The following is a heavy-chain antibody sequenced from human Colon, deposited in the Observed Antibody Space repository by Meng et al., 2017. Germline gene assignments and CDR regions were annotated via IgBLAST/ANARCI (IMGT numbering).Heavy chain of an antibody. J-gene: IGHJ4*02. V-gene: IGHV4-59*08. D-gene: IGHD3-22*01. CDR1: GGSISRYY. CDR3: ASYDSTGRSFVD. Sequence: QVQLQESGPGLVKPSETLSLTCSDSGGSISRYYCTWIRQPPGKGLEWIAYIHYSGSTNYNPSLKSRVTTSLDTSKSQFSLKLSSVSAADTAVYYCASYDSTGRSFVDWGQGALVTVSS. CDR2: IHYSGST.